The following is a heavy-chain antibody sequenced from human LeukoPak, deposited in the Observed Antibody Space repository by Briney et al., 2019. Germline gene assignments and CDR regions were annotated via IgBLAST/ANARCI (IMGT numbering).Heavy chain of an antibody. J-gene: IGHJ6*02. CDR1: GFTFSTYA. D-gene: IGHD6-13*01. V-gene: IGHV3-23*01. CDR3: AKGYGYSSSWTSNYYFYGLDV. CDR2: ISDSDSGT. Sequence: PGGSLRPSCAASGFTFSTYAMSWVRQAPGKGLEWVSAISDSDSGTYYADSVKGRFTISRDNSKNTLCLQINSLRAEDTAVYYCAKGYGYSSSWTSNYYFYGLDVWGQGTTVTVSS.